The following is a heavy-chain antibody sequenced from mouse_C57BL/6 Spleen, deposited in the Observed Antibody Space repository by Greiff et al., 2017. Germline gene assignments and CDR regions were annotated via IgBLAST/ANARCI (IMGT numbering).Heavy chain of an antibody. J-gene: IGHJ3*01. CDR1: GFTFSSYT. CDR2: ISGGGGNT. D-gene: IGHD1-1*01. V-gene: IGHV5-9*01. Sequence: EVMLVESGGGLVKPGGSLKLSCAASGFTFSSYTMSWVRQTPEKRLEWVATISGGGGNTYYPDSVKGRFTISRDNAKNTLYLQMSSLRSEDTALYYCASQYYGSFAYWGQGTLVTVSA. CDR3: ASQYYGSFAY.